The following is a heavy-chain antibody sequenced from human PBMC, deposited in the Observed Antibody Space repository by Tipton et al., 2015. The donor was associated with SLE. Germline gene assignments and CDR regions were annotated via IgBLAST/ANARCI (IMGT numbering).Heavy chain of an antibody. J-gene: IGHJ4*02. CDR3: AGRMVFGGDYFDY. D-gene: IGHD3-10*02. Sequence: TLSLTCTVSGGSISSSSYYWGWICQPPGKGLEWIGSIYYSGSTYYNPSLKSRVTISVDTSKNQFSLKLSSVTAADTAVYYCAGRMVFGGDYFDYWGQGTLVTVSS. CDR2: IYYSGST. V-gene: IGHV4-39*07. CDR1: GGSISSSSYY.